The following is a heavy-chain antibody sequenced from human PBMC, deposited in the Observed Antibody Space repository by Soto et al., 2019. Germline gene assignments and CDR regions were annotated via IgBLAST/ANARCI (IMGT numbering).Heavy chain of an antibody. CDR2: INSAGHGGNT. J-gene: IGHJ4*02. V-gene: IGHV3-66*01. CDR3: ARSSGDYIDSREFDY. Sequence: EVQLVESGGGMVRPGESLRLSCAASGFTASSNYMNWVRQAPGKGLEWSSLINSAGHGGNTHYADSVEGRFIISRDNSKITLYLQMSSLRVDDTAVYYCARSSGDYIDSREFDYWGQGTLVTVSS. CDR1: GFTASSNY. D-gene: IGHD2-21*02.